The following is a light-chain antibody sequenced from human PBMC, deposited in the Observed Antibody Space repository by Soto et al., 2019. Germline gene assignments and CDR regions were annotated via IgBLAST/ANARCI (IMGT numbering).Light chain of an antibody. CDR2: DAS. Sequence: DIQMTQSPSSLSASVGDRVTITCQASQGINNYLNWYQQKPGKAPKLLIYDASNLEAGVPSRFSGSGSGAEFTFSISSLEPEDVGTYYCQQYENLPPVIGPGTTVEIK. V-gene: IGKV1-33*01. CDR1: QGINNY. CDR3: QQYENLPPV. J-gene: IGKJ3*01.